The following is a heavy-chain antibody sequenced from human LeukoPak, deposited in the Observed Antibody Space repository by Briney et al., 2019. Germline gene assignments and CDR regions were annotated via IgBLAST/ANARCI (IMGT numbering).Heavy chain of an antibody. CDR3: ARQGRYYDILTGYPDDAFDI. CDR1: GYSFTSYW. Sequence: GESLKISCKGSGYSFTSYWIGWVRQMPGKGLEWMGIIYPGDSDTRYSPSFQGQVTISADKSISTAYLQWSSLKASDTAMYYCARQGRYYDILTGYPDDAFDIWGQGTMVTVSS. D-gene: IGHD3-9*01. CDR2: IYPGDSDT. J-gene: IGHJ3*02. V-gene: IGHV5-51*01.